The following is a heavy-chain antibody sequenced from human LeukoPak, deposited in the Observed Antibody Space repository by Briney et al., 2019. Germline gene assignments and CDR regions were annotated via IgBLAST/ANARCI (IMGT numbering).Heavy chain of an antibody. CDR3: ARDGRGSGSFQFDY. CDR1: GYTFTGYY. V-gene: IGHV1-2*02. Sequence: ASVKVSCKASGYTFTGYYMHWVRQAPGQGLEWMGWINPNRGGTNYAQKFQGRVAMTRDTSTSTVYMELSSLRSEDTAVYYCARDGRGSGSFQFDYWGQGTLVTVSS. J-gene: IGHJ4*02. CDR2: INPNRGGT. D-gene: IGHD3-10*01.